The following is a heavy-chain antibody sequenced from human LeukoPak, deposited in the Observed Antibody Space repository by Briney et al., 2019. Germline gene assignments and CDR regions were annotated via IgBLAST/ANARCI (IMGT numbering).Heavy chain of an antibody. D-gene: IGHD3-10*01. CDR1: GFTFSSYE. CDR3: VRGNFNGGIDY. CDR2: ISSSGSSI. Sequence: GGSLRLSCAASGFTFSSYEMNWVRQAPGKGLEWVSYISSSGSSIYYADSVKGRFTISRDNAKNTLYLQMNSLRAEDTAAYYCVRGNFNGGIDYWGQGTLVTVPS. J-gene: IGHJ4*02. V-gene: IGHV3-48*03.